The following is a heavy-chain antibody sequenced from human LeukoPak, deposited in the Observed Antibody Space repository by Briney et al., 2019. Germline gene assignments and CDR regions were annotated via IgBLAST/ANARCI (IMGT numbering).Heavy chain of an antibody. V-gene: IGHV3-13*01. CDR3: ARTPDAYYYDSSGYYYRGFPRNDWYFDL. CDR2: IGTAGDT. J-gene: IGHJ2*01. CDR1: GFTFSSYD. Sequence: GGSLRLSCAASGFTFSSYDMHWVRQATGKGLEWVSAIGTAGDTYYPGSVKGRFTISRENAKNSLYLQMNSLRAGDTAVYYCARTPDAYYYDSSGYYYRGFPRNDWYFDLWGRGTLVTVSS. D-gene: IGHD3-22*01.